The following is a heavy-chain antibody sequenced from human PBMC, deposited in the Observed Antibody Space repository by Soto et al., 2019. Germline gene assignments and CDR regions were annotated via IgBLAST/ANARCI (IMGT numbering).Heavy chain of an antibody. V-gene: IGHV3-21*01. J-gene: IGHJ4*02. Sequence: PGWSLRLSCAASGFTFSSYGMHWVRQAPGKGLEWVSSISSSSSYIYYADSVKGRFTISRDNAKNSLYLQMNSLRAEDTAVYYCERSYSSSWYAVYFDYWGQGTLVTVSS. CDR1: GFTFSSYG. CDR3: ERSYSSSWYAVYFDY. D-gene: IGHD6-13*01. CDR2: ISSSSSYI.